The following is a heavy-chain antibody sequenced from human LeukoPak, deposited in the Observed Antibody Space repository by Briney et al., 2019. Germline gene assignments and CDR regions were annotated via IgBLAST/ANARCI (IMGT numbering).Heavy chain of an antibody. CDR1: GFNFRDYS. V-gene: IGHV3-21*01. CDR2: ISGTSSYM. Sequence: GGSLRLSCVAYGFNFRDYSMNWVRQAPGKGLDWVSGISGTSSYMYYGDSVKGRFTVSRDNPKNSLYLQMESLRVEDAAVYYCARDLHYYGSGPWGQGTLVTVSS. D-gene: IGHD3-10*01. J-gene: IGHJ5*02. CDR3: ARDLHYYGSGP.